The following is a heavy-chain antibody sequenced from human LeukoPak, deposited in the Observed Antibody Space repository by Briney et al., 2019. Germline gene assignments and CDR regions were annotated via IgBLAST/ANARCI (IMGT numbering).Heavy chain of an antibody. D-gene: IGHD3-22*01. CDR2: INHSGST. CDR1: GGSFSGYY. Sequence: PSETLSLTCAVYGGSFSGYYWSWIRQPPGKGLEWIGEINHSGSTNYNPSLKSRVTISVDTSKNQFSLKLSSVTAADTAVYYCAITDSSGYYCDYWGQGTLVTASS. J-gene: IGHJ4*02. CDR3: AITDSSGYYCDY. V-gene: IGHV4-34*01.